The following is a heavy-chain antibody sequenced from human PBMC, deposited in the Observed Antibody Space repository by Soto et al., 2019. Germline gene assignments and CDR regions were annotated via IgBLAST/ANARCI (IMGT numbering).Heavy chain of an antibody. V-gene: IGHV3-30-3*01. D-gene: IGHD2-21*02. Sequence: GGSLRLSCAASRFPFSSYAMHWVRQAPGKGLEWVALISYDGGNKYYADTVKGRFTISRDNSKNTVYLQMNSLRAEDTAVYYCARETEAFDYWGQGTMVTVSS. J-gene: IGHJ4*02. CDR1: RFPFSSYA. CDR3: ARETEAFDY. CDR2: ISYDGGNK.